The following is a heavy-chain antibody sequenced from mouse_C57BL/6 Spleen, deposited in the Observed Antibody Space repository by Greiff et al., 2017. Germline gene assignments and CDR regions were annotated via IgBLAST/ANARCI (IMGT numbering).Heavy chain of an antibody. J-gene: IGHJ4*01. D-gene: IGHD2-5*01. CDR3: ARGRAYYSNPLAMDY. CDR1: GYTFTSYW. V-gene: IGHV1-52*01. CDR2: IDPSDSET. Sequence: QLQLKQPVAELVRPGSSVKLSCKASGYTFTSYWMHWVKQRPIQGLEWIGNIDPSDSETHYNQKFKDKATLTVDKSSSTAYMQLSSLTSEDSAVYYCARGRAYYSNPLAMDYWGQGTSVTVSS.